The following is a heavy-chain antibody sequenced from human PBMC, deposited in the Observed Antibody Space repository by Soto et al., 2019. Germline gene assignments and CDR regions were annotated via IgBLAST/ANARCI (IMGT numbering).Heavy chain of an antibody. V-gene: IGHV1-18*04. J-gene: IGHJ5*02. D-gene: IGHD3-10*01. CDR2: ISGDNGNT. CDR1: GYTFTSYG. CDR3: ARDKMVDSFGLGTCDL. Sequence: QVQMVQSGAEVKKPGASVKVSCKASGYTFTSYGISWVRQAPGQGLEWMGWISGDNGNTKYAQKVQGRVTLTTDTSTSTADMEMRSLRSEDTAVYYCARDKMVDSFGLGTCDLWGQGTAVSVSS.